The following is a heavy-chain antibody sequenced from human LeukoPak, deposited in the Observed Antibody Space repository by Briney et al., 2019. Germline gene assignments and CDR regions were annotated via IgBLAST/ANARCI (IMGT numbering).Heavy chain of an antibody. CDR3: AKSYCSSTSCYGYYYYYMDV. D-gene: IGHD2-2*01. CDR2: ISGSGGST. V-gene: IGHV3-23*01. J-gene: IGHJ6*03. Sequence: GGSLRLSCAASGFTFSSYAMSWVRQAPGKGLEWVSAISGSGGSTYYADSVKGRFTISRDNSKNTLYLQMNSLRAEDTAVYYCAKSYCSSTSCYGYYYYYMDVWGKGTTVTVSS. CDR1: GFTFSSYA.